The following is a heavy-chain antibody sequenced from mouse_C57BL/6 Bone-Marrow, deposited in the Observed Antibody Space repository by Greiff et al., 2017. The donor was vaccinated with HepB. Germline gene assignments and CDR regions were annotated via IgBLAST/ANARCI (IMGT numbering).Heavy chain of an antibody. CDR1: GYSFTGYY. V-gene: IGHV1-31*01. CDR3: ARRFDGYYTMDY. Sequence: VQLQQSGPELVKPGASVKISCKASGYSFTGYYMHWVKQSPGNILDWIGYIYPYTGVSSYNQKFKGKATLTVDKSSSTAYMELRSLTSEDSAVYYCARRFDGYYTMDYWGQGTSVTVSS. D-gene: IGHD2-3*01. CDR2: IYPYTGVS. J-gene: IGHJ4*01.